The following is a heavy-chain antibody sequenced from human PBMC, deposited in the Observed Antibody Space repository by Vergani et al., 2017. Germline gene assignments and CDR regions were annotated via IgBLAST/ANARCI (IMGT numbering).Heavy chain of an antibody. Sequence: QVQLQESGPGLVKPSETLSLTCTVSGGSISSYYWSWIRQPPGKGLEWIGYIYYSGSTYYNPSLKSRVTISVDTSKNQFSLKLSSVTAADTAVYYCARDRMVGEFDPWGQGTLVTVSS. V-gene: IGHV4-59*06. CDR3: ARDRMVGEFDP. CDR1: GGSISSYY. J-gene: IGHJ5*02. D-gene: IGHD1-26*01. CDR2: IYYSGST.